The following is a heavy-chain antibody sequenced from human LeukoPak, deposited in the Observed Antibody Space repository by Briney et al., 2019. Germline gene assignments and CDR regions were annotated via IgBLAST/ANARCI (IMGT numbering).Heavy chain of an antibody. D-gene: IGHD5-18*01. CDR2: ISSSGSTI. V-gene: IGHV3-11*04. Sequence: GGSLRLSCAASGFTFSDYYMSWIRQAPGKGLEWVSYISSSGSTIYYADSVKGRFTISRDNAKNSLYRQMNSLRAEDTAVYYCARGFRRGYSYGYNFDYWAREPWSPSPQ. CDR3: ARGFRRGYSYGYNFDY. CDR1: GFTFSDYY. J-gene: IGHJ4*02.